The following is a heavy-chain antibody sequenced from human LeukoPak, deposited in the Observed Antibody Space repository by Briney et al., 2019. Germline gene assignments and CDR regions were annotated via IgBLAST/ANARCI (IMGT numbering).Heavy chain of an antibody. J-gene: IGHJ3*02. CDR3: AKGFTYFNFWSGYEDTFDI. CDR2: IRYDGSLQ. CDR1: GFNFMNNG. D-gene: IGHD3-3*01. V-gene: IGHV3-30*02. Sequence: GGSLRLSCVASGFNFMNNGMHWVRQPLGKGLEWLAFIRYDGSLQFYVDSVRGRFTISRDNSKNTLFLEINSLRPEDTATYYCAKGFTYFNFWSGYEDTFDIWGQGTMVTVSS.